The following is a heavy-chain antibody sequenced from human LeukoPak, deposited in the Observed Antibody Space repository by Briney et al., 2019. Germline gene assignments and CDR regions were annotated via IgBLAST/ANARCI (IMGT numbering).Heavy chain of an antibody. CDR3: ANAHYYYDSSGYTN. Sequence: GGSLRPSCAASGFTFSSYAMSWVRQAPGKGLEWVSAISGSGGSTYYADSVKGRFTISRDNSKNTLYLQMNSLRAEDTAVYYCANAHYYYDSSGYTNWGQGTLVTVSS. J-gene: IGHJ4*02. V-gene: IGHV3-23*01. CDR1: GFTFSSYA. CDR2: ISGSGGST. D-gene: IGHD3-22*01.